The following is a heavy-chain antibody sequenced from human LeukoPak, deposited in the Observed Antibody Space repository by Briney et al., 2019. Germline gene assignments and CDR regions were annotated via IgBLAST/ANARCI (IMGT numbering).Heavy chain of an antibody. D-gene: IGHD3-10*01. CDR2: ISSSGSTI. V-gene: IGHV3-48*03. CDR1: GFTFSSYE. Sequence: GGSLRLSCAASGFTFSSYEMNWVRQAPGKGLEWVSYISSSGSTIYHADSVKGRFTISRDNAKNSLYLQMNSLRAEDTAVYYCARPLWFGELGYWGQGTLVTVSS. J-gene: IGHJ4*02. CDR3: ARPLWFGELGY.